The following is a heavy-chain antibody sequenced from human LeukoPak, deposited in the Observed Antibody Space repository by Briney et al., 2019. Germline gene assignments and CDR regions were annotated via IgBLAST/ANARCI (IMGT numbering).Heavy chain of an antibody. CDR3: ARDWDDILAGQFN. D-gene: IGHD3-9*01. CDR1: RFTFSSYS. Sequence: GGSLTLACAASRFTFSSYSMNWVRQAPGKGLEWVSSISSTSSYIYYADSVKGRFTISRDNAKNSLYLQMNSLRAEDTAAYYCARDWDDILAGQFNWGQGTLVTVSS. CDR2: ISSTSSYI. J-gene: IGHJ4*02. V-gene: IGHV3-21*01.